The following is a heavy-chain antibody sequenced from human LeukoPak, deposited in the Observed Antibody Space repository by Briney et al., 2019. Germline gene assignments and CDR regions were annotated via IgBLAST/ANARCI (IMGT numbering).Heavy chain of an antibody. CDR2: MNPNSGNT. D-gene: IGHD5-12*01. CDR3: ARVSGFERKDSFSY. J-gene: IGHJ4*02. V-gene: IGHV1-8*01. CDR1: AYTFTSYD. Sequence: ASVNVSCKASAYTFTSYDINWVRQATGQGLEWMGWMNPNSGNTGYAQRFQGRVTMTRDNSISTAYMELSNLTSEDTAVYFCARVSGFERKDSFSYWGQGTLVTVSS.